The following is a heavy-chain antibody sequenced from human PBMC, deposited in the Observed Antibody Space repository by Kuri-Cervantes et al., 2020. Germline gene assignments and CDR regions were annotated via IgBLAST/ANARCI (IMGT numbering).Heavy chain of an antibody. V-gene: IGHV3-66*02. D-gene: IGHD3-10*01. Sequence: GGSLRFSCAASGFTFSSYWMSWVRQAPGKGLEWVSVIYSGGSTYYADSVKGRFTISRDNSKNTLYLQMNSLRAEDTAVYYCARDKGFGELSQYGMDVWGQGTTVTVSS. CDR1: GFTFSSYW. J-gene: IGHJ6*02. CDR2: IYSGGST. CDR3: ARDKGFGELSQYGMDV.